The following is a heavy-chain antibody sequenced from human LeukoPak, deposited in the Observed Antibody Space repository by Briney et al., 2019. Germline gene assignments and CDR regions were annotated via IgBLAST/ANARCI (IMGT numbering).Heavy chain of an antibody. Sequence: GGSLRLSCAGSGFIFSDSYTSWVRQGPGKGLEWVSAIYSGGSTYYADSVKGRFTISRDNSKNTLYLQMNSLRAEDTAVYYCARDKIAVAGHYYYYGMDVWGQGTTVTVSS. V-gene: IGHV3-53*01. CDR1: GFIFSDSY. CDR3: ARDKIAVAGHYYYYGMDV. CDR2: IYSGGST. J-gene: IGHJ6*02. D-gene: IGHD6-19*01.